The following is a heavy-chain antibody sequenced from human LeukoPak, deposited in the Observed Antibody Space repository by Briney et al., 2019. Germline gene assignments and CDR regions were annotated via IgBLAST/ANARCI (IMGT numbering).Heavy chain of an antibody. CDR2: INPNSGGT. J-gene: IGHJ6*03. D-gene: IGHD3-10*01. Sequence: ASVKVSCKASGYTFTGYYMHWVRQAPGQGLEWMGWINPNSGGTNYAQKFQGRVTMTRDTSISTAYMELSRLRSDDTAVYYCARDQNYYYGSGSYWYYYYYMDVWGKGTTVTISS. V-gene: IGHV1-2*02. CDR3: ARDQNYYYGSGSYWYYYYYMDV. CDR1: GYTFTGYY.